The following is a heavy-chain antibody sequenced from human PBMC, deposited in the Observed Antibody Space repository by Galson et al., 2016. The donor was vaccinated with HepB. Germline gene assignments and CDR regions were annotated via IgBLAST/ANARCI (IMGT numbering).Heavy chain of an antibody. CDR2: IYPGDSDT. Sequence: QSGAEVKKPGESLPISCQGSGYTFTNHWIGWVRQMPGKGLEWMGIIYPGDSDTRYSPSFQGQVTISADKSTRTAYLQWSSLKASDTAMYYCARRDSGWSLFDYWGQGTLLTVSS. J-gene: IGHJ4*02. CDR1: GYTFTNHW. D-gene: IGHD6-19*01. CDR3: ARRDSGWSLFDY. V-gene: IGHV5-51*01.